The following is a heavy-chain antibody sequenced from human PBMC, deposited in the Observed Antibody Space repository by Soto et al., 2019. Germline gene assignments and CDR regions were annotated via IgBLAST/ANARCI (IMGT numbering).Heavy chain of an antibody. CDR2: IIPIFGTA. CDR1: GGTFSSYA. V-gene: IGHV1-69*12. CDR3: ARGLEMATVYYYGMDV. J-gene: IGHJ6*02. D-gene: IGHD4-4*01. Sequence: QVQLVQSGAEVKKPGSSVKVSCKASGGTFSSYAISWVRQAPGQGLEWMGGIIPIFGTANYAQKFQGRVTITADESTSIAYMELSSLRSEDTAVYYCARGLEMATVYYYGMDVWGQGTTVTVSS.